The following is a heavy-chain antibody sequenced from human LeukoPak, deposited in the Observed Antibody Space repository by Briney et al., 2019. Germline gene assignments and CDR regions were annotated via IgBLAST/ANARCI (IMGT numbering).Heavy chain of an antibody. CDR3: ARDSRHPYYYGLDV. J-gene: IGHJ6*02. CDR1: GGSVGSVSSY. Sequence: SETLSLTCTVSGGSVGSVSSYWTWIRQPPGKGLEWIGYVYHTGGTKYNPSLKSRVTISLDTPKNQFSLRLSSVTAADTAVYYCARDSRHPYYYGLDVWGQGTTVTVFS. V-gene: IGHV4-61*01. CDR2: VYHTGGT.